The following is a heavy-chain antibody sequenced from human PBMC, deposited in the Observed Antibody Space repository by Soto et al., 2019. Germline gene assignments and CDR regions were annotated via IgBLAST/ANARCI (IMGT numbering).Heavy chain of an antibody. D-gene: IGHD3-9*01. J-gene: IGHJ4*02. CDR2: ISSSSSYT. CDR3: ARSYDILTGYYPIDY. Sequence: TXGSLRLSCSASGFTFSDYDMSWIRQAPGKGLEWVSYISSSSSYTNYADSVKGRFTISRDNAKNSLYLQMNSLRAEDTAVYYCARSYDILTGYYPIDYWGQGTLVTVSS. V-gene: IGHV3-11*06. CDR1: GFTFSDYD.